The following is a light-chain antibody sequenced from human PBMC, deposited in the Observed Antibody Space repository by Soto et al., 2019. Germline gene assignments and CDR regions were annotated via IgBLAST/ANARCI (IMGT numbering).Light chain of an antibody. CDR3: QKYYNWPPLT. CDR1: QSVTSK. Sequence: EKVMTQSPATLSVSPGERATLSCRASQSVTSKLAWYQQKPGQAPRLLIYDASTRATGIPARFSGSGSGTEFTLTISSLQSEDVAVYYCQKYYNWPPLTFGGGTTVEIK. J-gene: IGKJ4*01. V-gene: IGKV3-15*01. CDR2: DAS.